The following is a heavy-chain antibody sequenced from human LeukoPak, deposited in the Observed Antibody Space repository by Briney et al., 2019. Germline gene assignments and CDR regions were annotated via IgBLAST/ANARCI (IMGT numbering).Heavy chain of an antibody. V-gene: IGHV3-30*19. Sequence: GGSLRLSCAASGFTFSSYGMHWVRQAPGKGLEWVAVISYDGSNKYYADSVKGRFTISRDNSKNTLYLQMNSLRAEDTAVYYCARARSKVVISPPLDYWGQGTLVTVSS. J-gene: IGHJ4*02. CDR2: ISYDGSNK. D-gene: IGHD3-22*01. CDR3: ARARSKVVISPPLDY. CDR1: GFTFSSYG.